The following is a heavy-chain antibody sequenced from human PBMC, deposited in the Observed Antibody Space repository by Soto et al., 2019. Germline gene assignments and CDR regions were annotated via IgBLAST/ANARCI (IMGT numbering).Heavy chain of an antibody. Sequence: LSLTCTVSGGSISSGDYYWSWIRQPPGKGLEWIGYIYYSGSTYYNPSLKSRVTISVDTSENQFSLKLSSVTAADTAVYYCASNIVVVPAAIYWGQGTLVTVSS. D-gene: IGHD2-2*01. CDR2: IYYSGST. CDR1: GGSISSGDYY. CDR3: ASNIVVVPAAIY. V-gene: IGHV4-30-4*01. J-gene: IGHJ4*02.